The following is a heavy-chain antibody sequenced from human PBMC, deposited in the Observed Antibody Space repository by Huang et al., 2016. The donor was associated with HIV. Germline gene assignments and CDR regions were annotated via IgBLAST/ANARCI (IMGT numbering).Heavy chain of an antibody. CDR3: ARPLLGYSNGYYFDY. V-gene: IGHV5-51*03. Sequence: EVQLVQSGAEVKKPGESLKISCKGSGFSFTNYWIGWVRQMPGKGLEWMGISYPGDSYTTYSPSCRGQVTISADKSINTAYLQWNSLKASDSAMYYCARPLLGYSNGYYFDYWGQGTLVTVSS. CDR1: GFSFTNYW. D-gene: IGHD5-18*01. CDR2: SYPGDSYT. J-gene: IGHJ4*02.